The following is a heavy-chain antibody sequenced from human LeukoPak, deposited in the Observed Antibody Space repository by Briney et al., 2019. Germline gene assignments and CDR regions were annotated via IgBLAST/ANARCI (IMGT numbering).Heavy chain of an antibody. CDR1: GYTFTGYY. J-gene: IGHJ4*02. V-gene: IGHV1-2*02. CDR3: ARVRGSYFKSLDY. CDR2: INPNSGGT. D-gene: IGHD1-26*01. Sequence: GASVKVSCKASGYTFTGYYMHWVRQAPGQGLEWMGWINPNSGGTNYAQKFQGRVTMTRDTSISTAYMELSRLRSDDTAVYYCARVRGSYFKSLDYWGQGTLVTVSS.